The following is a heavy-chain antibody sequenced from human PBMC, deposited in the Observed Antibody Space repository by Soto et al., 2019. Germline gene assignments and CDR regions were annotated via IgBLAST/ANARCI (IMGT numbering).Heavy chain of an antibody. Sequence: ASVKVSCKASGFTFTSSAVQWVRQARGQRXEWIGWIVVGSGNTNYAQKFQERVTITRDMSTSTAYMELSSLRSEDTAVYYCAADPRFLEWFSPYYGMDVWGQGSTVTVSS. J-gene: IGHJ6*02. CDR2: IVVGSGNT. CDR3: AADPRFLEWFSPYYGMDV. V-gene: IGHV1-58*01. CDR1: GFTFTSSA. D-gene: IGHD3-3*01.